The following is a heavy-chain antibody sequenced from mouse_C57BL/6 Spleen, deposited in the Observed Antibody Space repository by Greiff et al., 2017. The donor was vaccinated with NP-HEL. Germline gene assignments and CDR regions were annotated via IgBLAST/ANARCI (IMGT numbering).Heavy chain of an antibody. J-gene: IGHJ3*01. V-gene: IGHV5-17*01. Sequence: EVQRVESGGGLVKPGGSLKLSCAASGFTFSDYGMHWVRQAPEKGLEWVAYISSGSSTIYYADTVKGRFTISRDNAKNTLFLQMTSLRSEDTAMYYCARDSTVVATRAWFAYWGQGTLVTVSA. CDR2: ISSGSSTI. CDR1: GFTFSDYG. D-gene: IGHD1-1*01. CDR3: ARDSTVVATRAWFAY.